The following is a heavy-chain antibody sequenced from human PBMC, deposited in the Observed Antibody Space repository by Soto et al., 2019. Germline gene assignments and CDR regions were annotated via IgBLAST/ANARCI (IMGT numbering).Heavy chain of an antibody. D-gene: IGHD2-2*01. Sequence: LGESLKISCKGSGYSFTSYWIGWVRQMPGEGLEWMGIIYPGDSDTRYSPSFQGQVTISADKSISTAYLQWSSLKASDTAMYYCARRGVPTPYYYYYGMDVWGQGTTVTV. V-gene: IGHV5-51*01. CDR2: IYPGDSDT. CDR3: ARRGVPTPYYYYYGMDV. J-gene: IGHJ6*02. CDR1: GYSFTSYW.